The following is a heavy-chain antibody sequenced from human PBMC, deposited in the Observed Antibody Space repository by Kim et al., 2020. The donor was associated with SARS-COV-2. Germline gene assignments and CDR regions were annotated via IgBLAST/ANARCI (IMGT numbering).Heavy chain of an antibody. J-gene: IGHJ4*02. V-gene: IGHV3-23*01. CDR1: GFTFSRYA. CDR3: EASDY. Sequence: GGSLRLSCVASGFTFSRYAMSWARQAPGKGLEWVSTISDSGVRTHYADSVKGRFTISRDNSKSTLFLHMNSLRAEDTAIYYCEASDYWGQGSLVTVSS. CDR2: ISDSGVRT.